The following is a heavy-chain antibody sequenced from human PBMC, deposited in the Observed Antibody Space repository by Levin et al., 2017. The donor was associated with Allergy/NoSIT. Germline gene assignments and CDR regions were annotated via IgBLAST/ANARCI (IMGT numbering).Heavy chain of an antibody. CDR3: AGGGLYFGRNSPFDY. D-gene: IGHD1-14*01. CDR1: GGSISSSSYY. V-gene: IGHV4-39*01. Sequence: SSETLSLTCTVSGGSISSSSYYWGWIRQPPGKGLEWIGSIYYSGSTYYNPSLKSRVTISVDTSKNQFSLKLSSVTAADTAVYYCAGGGLYFGRNSPFDYWGQGTLVTVSS. CDR2: IYYSGST. J-gene: IGHJ4*02.